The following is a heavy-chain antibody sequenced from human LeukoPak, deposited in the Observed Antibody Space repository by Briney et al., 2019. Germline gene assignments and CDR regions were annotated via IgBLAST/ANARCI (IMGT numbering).Heavy chain of an antibody. CDR3: AGDSGSDYYMDV. D-gene: IGHD1-26*01. V-gene: IGHV3-23*01. J-gene: IGHJ6*03. CDR2: ISGSGGST. CDR1: GFTFSSYA. Sequence: GGSLRLSCAASGFTFSSYAMSWVRQAPGKGLEWVSAISGSGGSTYYADSVKGRFTISRDNSKNTLYLQMNSLRAEDTAVYYCAGDSGSDYYMDVWGKGTTVTVSS.